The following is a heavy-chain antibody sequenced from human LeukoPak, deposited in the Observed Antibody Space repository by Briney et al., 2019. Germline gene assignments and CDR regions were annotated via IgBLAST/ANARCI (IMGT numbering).Heavy chain of an antibody. CDR1: GFTFSTYA. D-gene: IGHD5-24*01. Sequence: PGGSLRLSCAASGFTFSTYAMSWVRQAPGKGLEWVSSISGSGGSTYYADSVKGRFTISRDTSKNTLYLQMNSLRAADTAVYYRVKSGYNRFDYWGQGALVTVSS. J-gene: IGHJ4*02. CDR2: ISGSGGST. V-gene: IGHV3-23*01. CDR3: VKSGYNRFDY.